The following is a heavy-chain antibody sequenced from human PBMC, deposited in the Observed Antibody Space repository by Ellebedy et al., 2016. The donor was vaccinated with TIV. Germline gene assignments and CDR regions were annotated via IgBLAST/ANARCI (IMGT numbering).Heavy chain of an antibody. Sequence: GESLKISCEASGFTFSRNWISWFRLAPGKGLEWVANIKQDASEKYYVDSVKGRFTISRDNAKNSVYLQLSSLGAEDTAVYYCARDVWGGGWAWGQGTPVTVSS. J-gene: IGHJ5*02. V-gene: IGHV3-7*01. CDR1: GFTFSRNW. D-gene: IGHD6-19*01. CDR3: ARDVWGGGWA. CDR2: IKQDASEK.